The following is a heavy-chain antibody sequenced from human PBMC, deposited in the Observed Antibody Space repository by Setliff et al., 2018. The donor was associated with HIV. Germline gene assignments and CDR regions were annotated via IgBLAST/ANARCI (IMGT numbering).Heavy chain of an antibody. CDR1: GDSITSGGYS. V-gene: IGHV4-30-4*08. D-gene: IGHD3-22*01. CDR3: ARENGWLFGWFDP. Sequence: KASETLSLTCTVSGDSITSGGYSWTWIRQPPGKALEWVGYIYYSGRTSHSGSTYYNPSVASRITTSGDTSKNQFSLKLTSVTAADTAIYYCARENGWLFGWFDPWGQGTPVTVSS. J-gene: IGHJ5*02. CDR2: IYYSGRTSHSGST.